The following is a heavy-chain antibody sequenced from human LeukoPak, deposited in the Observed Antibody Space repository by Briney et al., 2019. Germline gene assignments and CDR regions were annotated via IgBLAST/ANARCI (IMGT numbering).Heavy chain of an antibody. V-gene: IGHV4-59*01. CDR1: GASIIGYY. CDR2: IYYSGST. CDR3: ARGGYDGYYLNY. D-gene: IGHD5-12*01. J-gene: IGHJ4*02. Sequence: SETLSLTCSVSGASIIGYYWSWVRRPPGKGLEWIGCIYYSGSTNYNSSLKSRVTISVDTSKNQFSLKLSSVTAADTAVYYCARGGYDGYYLNYWGQGTLVTVSS.